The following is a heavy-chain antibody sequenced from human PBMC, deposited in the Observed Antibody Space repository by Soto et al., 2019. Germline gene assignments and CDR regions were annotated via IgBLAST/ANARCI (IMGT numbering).Heavy chain of an antibody. CDR2: ISGSGGST. Sequence: PGGSLRLSCAASGFTFSSYAMSWVRQAPGKGLEWVSAISGSGGSTYYADSVKGRFTISRDNSKNTLYLQMNSLRAEDTAVYYCGKVFPGSGSYYIFPDIDTFDIWGQGTMVTVSS. V-gene: IGHV3-23*01. J-gene: IGHJ3*02. D-gene: IGHD3-10*01. CDR1: GFTFSSYA. CDR3: GKVFPGSGSYYIFPDIDTFDI.